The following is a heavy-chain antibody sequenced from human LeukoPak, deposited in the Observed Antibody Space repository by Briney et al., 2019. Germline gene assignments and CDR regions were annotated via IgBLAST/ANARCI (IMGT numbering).Heavy chain of an antibody. V-gene: IGHV1-69*05. J-gene: IGHJ4*02. CDR2: IIPIFGTA. CDR3: ARDPTYCGGDCSTWEGY. CDR1: GGTFSSYA. Sequence: GASVKVSCKASGGTFSSYAISWVRQAPGQGLEWMGGIIPIFGTANYAQKFQGRVTITTDESTSTAYMELSSLRSEDTAVYYCARDPTYCGGDCSTWEGYWGQGTLVTVSS. D-gene: IGHD2-21*02.